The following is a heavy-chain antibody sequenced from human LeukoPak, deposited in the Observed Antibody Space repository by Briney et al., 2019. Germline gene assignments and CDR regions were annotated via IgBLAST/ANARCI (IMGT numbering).Heavy chain of an antibody. CDR2: IYYSGST. CDR1: GGSISSTNFH. CDR3: ARTIAVAGGGFLAFDI. D-gene: IGHD6-19*01. J-gene: IGHJ3*02. Sequence: SETLSLTCTVSGGSISSTNFHWGWIRQPPGKGLEWIASIYYSGSTYYNPSLKSRVTMSVDTSKNQFSLNLNSVTAADTAVYYCARTIAVAGGGFLAFDIWGQGTMVTVSS. V-gene: IGHV4-39*07.